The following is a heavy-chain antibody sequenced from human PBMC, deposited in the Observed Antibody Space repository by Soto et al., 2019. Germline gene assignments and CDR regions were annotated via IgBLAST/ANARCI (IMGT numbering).Heavy chain of an antibody. CDR3: ARVGDSGYSDFDY. V-gene: IGHV4-59*01. D-gene: IGHD5-12*01. CDR1: GGSISRWY. Sequence: SETLSLTRPVSGGSISRWYWSWIRQPPGKGLEWIGYIYYSGSTNYNPSLKSRVTISVDTSKNQFSLKLSSVTAADTAVYYCARVGDSGYSDFDYWGQGTLVTVSS. J-gene: IGHJ4*02. CDR2: IYYSGST.